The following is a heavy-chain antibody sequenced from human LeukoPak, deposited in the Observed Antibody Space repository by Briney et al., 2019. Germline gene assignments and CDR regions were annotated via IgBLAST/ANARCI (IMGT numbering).Heavy chain of an antibody. D-gene: IGHD5-24*01. CDR1: GFTFSSYG. CDR2: ISKDGSNE. J-gene: IGHJ4*02. Sequence: GGSLRLSCAASGFTFSSYGLHWVRQAPGKGLVCVAVISKDGSNEHYADPGKGRFTISRDNSKNTLYLQMNSLRTEDTAVYYCVRDRGDGYNQIDYWGQGTLVTVSS. CDR3: VRDRGDGYNQIDY. V-gene: IGHV3-30*04.